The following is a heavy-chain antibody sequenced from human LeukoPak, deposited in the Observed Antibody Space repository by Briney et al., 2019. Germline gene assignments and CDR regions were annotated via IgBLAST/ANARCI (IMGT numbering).Heavy chain of an antibody. J-gene: IGHJ4*02. D-gene: IGHD2-2*01. CDR1: GYTFTGYY. CDR2: INPNSGGT. Sequence: ASVKVSCKASGYTFTGYYMHWVRQAPGQGLEWMGWINPNSGGTNYAQKFQGRVTMTRDTSISTAYMELSRLRSDDTAVYYCARGDIVVVPAAFPFDYWGQGTLATVSS. CDR3: ARGDIVVVPAAFPFDY. V-gene: IGHV1-2*02.